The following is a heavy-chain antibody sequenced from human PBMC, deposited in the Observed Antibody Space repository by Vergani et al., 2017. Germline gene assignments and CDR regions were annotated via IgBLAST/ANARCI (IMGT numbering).Heavy chain of an antibody. CDR2: IYPGDSAT. CDR3: ARQRVAAAGNEDFDY. CDR1: GYSFTSYW. Sequence: EVQLVQSGAEVKKPGESLKISCKGSGYSFTSYWIGWVRQMPGKGLEWMGIIYPGDSATRYSPSFQGQVTISADKSISTAYLQWSSLKASDTAMYYCARQRVAAAGNEDFDYWGQGTLVTVSS. D-gene: IGHD6-13*01. V-gene: IGHV5-51*01. J-gene: IGHJ4*02.